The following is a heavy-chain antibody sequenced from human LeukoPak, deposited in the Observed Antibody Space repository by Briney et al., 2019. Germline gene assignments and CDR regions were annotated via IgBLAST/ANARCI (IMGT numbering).Heavy chain of an antibody. Sequence: GGSLTLSCAASGFTFSTYWMTWVRQAPGKGLEWVANIKPDGSEKYYVDSVKGRFTISRDNAKNSLYLQMNSLTAEDTAVYYCARDRTRSAYWGQGTLVIVSS. J-gene: IGHJ4*02. CDR3: ARDRTRSAY. V-gene: IGHV3-7*01. CDR1: GFTFSTYW. D-gene: IGHD1-14*01. CDR2: IKPDGSEK.